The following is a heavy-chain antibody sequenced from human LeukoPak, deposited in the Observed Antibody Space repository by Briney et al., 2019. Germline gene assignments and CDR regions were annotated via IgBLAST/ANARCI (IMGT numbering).Heavy chain of an antibody. Sequence: GRSLRLSCAASGFTVSSNYMSWVRQAPGKGLEWVSVIYSGGSIYYADVVNGRLTISRDNSKSMLYLQMNSPSAKDTAVYYCARGGWATDYWGQGTLVTVSS. V-gene: IGHV3-66*01. D-gene: IGHD1-26*01. CDR3: ARGGWATDY. CDR2: IYSGGSI. J-gene: IGHJ4*02. CDR1: GFTVSSNY.